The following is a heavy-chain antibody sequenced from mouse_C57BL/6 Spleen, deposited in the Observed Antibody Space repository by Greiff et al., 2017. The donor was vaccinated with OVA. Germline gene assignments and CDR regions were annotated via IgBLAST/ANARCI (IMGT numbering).Heavy chain of an antibody. J-gene: IGHJ4*01. Sequence: QVQLQQSGAELVMPGASVKLSCKASGYTFTSYWMHWVKQRPGQGLEWIGEIDPSDSYTNYNQKFKGKSTLTVDKSSSTAYMQLSSLTSEDSAVYYCARGSNPYYAMDYWGQGTSVTVSS. CDR1: GYTFTSYW. CDR3: ARGSNPYYAMDY. CDR2: IDPSDSYT. V-gene: IGHV1-69*01. D-gene: IGHD1-1*01.